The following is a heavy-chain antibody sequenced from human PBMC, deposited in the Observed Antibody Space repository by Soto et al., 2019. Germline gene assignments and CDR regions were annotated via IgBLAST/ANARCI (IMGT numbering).Heavy chain of an antibody. CDR1: GGSISSGDYY. CDR3: VRGDGDYYDGNGYLGGH. J-gene: IGHJ4*02. D-gene: IGHD3-22*01. V-gene: IGHV4-30-4*01. CDR2: IYYSGST. Sequence: SETLSLTCSVSGGSISSGDYYWSWIRQPPGKGLEWIGYIYYSGSTYYNPSLKSRVTISVDTSKNQFSLKLSSVTAADTAVYYCVRGDGDYYDGNGYLGGHWGRGTLVTVSS.